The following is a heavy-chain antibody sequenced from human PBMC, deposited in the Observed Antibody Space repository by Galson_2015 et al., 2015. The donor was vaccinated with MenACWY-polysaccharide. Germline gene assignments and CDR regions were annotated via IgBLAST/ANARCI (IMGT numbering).Heavy chain of an antibody. V-gene: IGHV3-11*01. CDR2: ISKSGDSI. J-gene: IGHJ6*02. CDR1: GFSLGAWY. CDR3: ARGHYGLDV. Sequence: SLRLSCAASGFSLGAWYMSWIRQAPGKGLEWLSYISKSGDSIYYGDSVKGRFAISRENAKNSLYPQLNSLEVEDTAIYYCARGHYGLDVWGQGTTVTVSS.